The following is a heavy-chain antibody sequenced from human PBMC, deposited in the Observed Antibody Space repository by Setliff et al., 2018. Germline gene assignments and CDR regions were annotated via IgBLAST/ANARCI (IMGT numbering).Heavy chain of an antibody. Sequence: ASVKVSCKASTYIFNSYGISWVRQAPGHGLEWMGWISNYNDITNYAQRFQGRVTMTTDTSTSAAYMELRSLRSDDTAVYYCAISTLSICSGGSCPNALDVWGRGTMVTVSS. D-gene: IGHD2-15*01. V-gene: IGHV1-18*01. CDR2: ISNYNDIT. J-gene: IGHJ3*01. CDR1: TYIFNSYG. CDR3: AISTLSICSGGSCPNALDV.